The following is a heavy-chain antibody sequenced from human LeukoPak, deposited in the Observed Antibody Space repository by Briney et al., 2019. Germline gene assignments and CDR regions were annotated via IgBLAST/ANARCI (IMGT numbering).Heavy chain of an antibody. Sequence: ASVKVSCKASGYTLTSYAMHWVRQAPGQRLEWMGWINAGNGNTKYSQKFQGRVTITRDTSASTAYMELSSLRSEDTAVYYCARLTLSKVGATSDYWGQGTLVTVSS. V-gene: IGHV1-3*01. D-gene: IGHD1-26*01. J-gene: IGHJ4*02. CDR3: ARLTLSKVGATSDY. CDR2: INAGNGNT. CDR1: GYTLTSYA.